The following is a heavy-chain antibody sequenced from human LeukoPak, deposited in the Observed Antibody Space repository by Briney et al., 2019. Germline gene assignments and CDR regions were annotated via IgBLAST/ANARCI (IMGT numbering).Heavy chain of an antibody. CDR3: ARANCSSTSCYQFTRAFFDS. CDR1: GFTFRIYG. V-gene: IGHV3-30*02. CDR2: IRYDGGNT. J-gene: IGHJ4*02. D-gene: IGHD2-2*01. Sequence: GGSLRLSCASSGFTFRIYGMNWVRHAPGKGLEWVAFIRYDGGNTYYADSGKGRFTIPIDNSKNTVQLQLNSLRSADTAVYFCARANCSSTSCYQFTRAFFDSWGQGTLVTVSS.